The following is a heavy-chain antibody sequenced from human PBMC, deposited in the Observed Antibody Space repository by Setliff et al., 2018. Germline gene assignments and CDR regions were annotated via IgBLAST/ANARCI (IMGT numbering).Heavy chain of an antibody. CDR3: ATLSKDLNY. CDR2: TQFDGNDR. CDR1: GFTFSNYA. V-gene: IGHV3-30*09. J-gene: IGHJ4*02. D-gene: IGHD3-3*01. Sequence: GGSLRLSCAASGFTFSNYAMSWVRQAPGRGLEWVAFTQFDGNDRYFADSVKGRFDISRDSSKNTVYLQMNSLTAEDTAMYYCATLSKDLNYWGQGTLVTVSS.